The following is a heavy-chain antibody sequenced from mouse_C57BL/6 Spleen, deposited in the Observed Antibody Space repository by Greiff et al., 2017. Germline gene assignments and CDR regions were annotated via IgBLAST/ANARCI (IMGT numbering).Heavy chain of an antibody. CDR2: IYPRSGNT. D-gene: IGHD1-1*01. CDR1: GYTFTSYG. CDR3: ARRTTVVERDFDY. J-gene: IGHJ2*01. Sequence: VKLMESGAELARPGASVKLSCKASGYTFTSYGISWVKQRTGQGLEWIGEIYPRSGNTYYNEKFKGKATLTADKSSSTAYMELRSLTSEDSAVYFCARRTTVVERDFDYWGQGTTLTVSS. V-gene: IGHV1-81*01.